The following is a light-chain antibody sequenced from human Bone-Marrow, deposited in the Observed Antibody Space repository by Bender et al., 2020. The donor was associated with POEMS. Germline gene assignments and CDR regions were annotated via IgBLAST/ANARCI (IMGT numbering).Light chain of an antibody. CDR2: LDT. CDR1: RVGDKV. V-gene: IGLV3-1*01. J-gene: IGLJ2*01. Sequence: SDELTQPPSVSVSPGQTARITCSGDRVGDKVVSWFQQKPGQSPVQVIYLDTRRPSGIPARFSGSNSGNTATLTISETQAEDEADYYCQAWDSNVVFGGGTRLTVL. CDR3: QAWDSNVV.